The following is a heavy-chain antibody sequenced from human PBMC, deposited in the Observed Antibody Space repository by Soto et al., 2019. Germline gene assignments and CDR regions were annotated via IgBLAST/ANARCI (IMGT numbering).Heavy chain of an antibody. V-gene: IGHV4-34*01. CDR3: ARGRGQSGYFDY. CDR2: INHSGST. CDR1: GGSFSGCY. Sequence: SETLSLTCAVYGGSFSGCYWSWIRQPPGKGLEWIGEINHSGSTNYNPSLKSRVTISVDTSKNQFSLKLSSVTAADTAVYYCARGRGQSGYFDYWGQGTLVTVSS. D-gene: IGHD1-26*01. J-gene: IGHJ4*02.